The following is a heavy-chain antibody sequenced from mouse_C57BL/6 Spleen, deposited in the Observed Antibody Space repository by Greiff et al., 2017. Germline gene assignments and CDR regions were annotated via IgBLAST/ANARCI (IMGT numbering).Heavy chain of an antibody. J-gene: IGHJ3*01. D-gene: IGHD1-1*01. Sequence: EVQLQQSVAELVRPGASVKLSCTASGFNIKNTYMHWVKQRPEQGLEWIGRIDPANGNTKYAPKFQGKATITADTSSNTAYLQLSSLTSEDTAIYYCARSLYCGSSLGWFADWGQGTLVTVSA. V-gene: IGHV14-3*01. CDR3: ARSLYCGSSLGWFAD. CDR2: IDPANGNT. CDR1: GFNIKNTY.